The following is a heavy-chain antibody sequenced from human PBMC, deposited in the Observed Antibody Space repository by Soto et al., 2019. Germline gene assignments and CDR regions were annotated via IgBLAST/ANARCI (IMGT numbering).Heavy chain of an antibody. V-gene: IGHV3-15*07. D-gene: IGHD2-21*01. J-gene: IGHJ4*02. CDR3: IVRYPYYFDY. CDR1: GFTFSNAW. Sequence: EVQLVESGGGLVKPGGSLRLSCAASGFTFSNAWLNWVRQAPGKGLEWVGRIKSKTDGGTTDYAAPVKGRFTIARDDSKNTLYMQMNSLKTDDTAVYYCIVRYPYYFDYWGQGTLVTVSS. CDR2: IKSKTDGGTT.